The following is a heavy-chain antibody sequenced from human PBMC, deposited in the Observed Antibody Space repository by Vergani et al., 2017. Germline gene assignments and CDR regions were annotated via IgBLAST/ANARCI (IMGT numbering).Heavy chain of an antibody. V-gene: IGHV3-30*03. J-gene: IGHJ4*02. D-gene: IGHD3-10*01. CDR2: ISYDGSNK. CDR3: WFYGSGSYTFDY. Sequence: QVQLVESGGGVVQPGRSLRLSCAASGFTFSNYDIHWVRQAPGKGLEWVAVISYDGSNKYYADSVKGRFTISRDNPKNTLYLQMNSLRAEDTAVFYCWFYGSGSYTFDYWGQGTLVTVSS. CDR1: GFTFSNYD.